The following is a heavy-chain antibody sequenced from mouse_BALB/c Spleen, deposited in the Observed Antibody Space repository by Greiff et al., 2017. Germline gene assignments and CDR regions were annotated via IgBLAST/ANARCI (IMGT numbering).Heavy chain of an antibody. J-gene: IGHJ2*01. V-gene: IGHV5-6-5*01. CDR1: GFTFSSYA. CDR2: ISSGGST. CDR3: ARGRYGSVFDY. D-gene: IGHD1-1*01. Sequence: EVKVVESGGGLVKPGGSLKLSCAASGFTFSSYAMSWVRQTPEKRLEWVASISSGGSTYYPDSVKGRFTISRDNARNILYLQMSSLRSEDTAMYYRARGRYGSVFDYWGQGTTLTVSS.